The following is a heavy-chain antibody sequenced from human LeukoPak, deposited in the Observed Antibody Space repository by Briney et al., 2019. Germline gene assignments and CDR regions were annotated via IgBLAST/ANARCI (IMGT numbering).Heavy chain of an antibody. V-gene: IGHV3-30*02. CDR3: AKVVAHLWDTAMNGAFDI. D-gene: IGHD5-18*01. J-gene: IGHJ3*02. Sequence: PGGSLRLSCAASGFTFRSYGMHWVRQAPGKGLEWVAFIRFDGNNKYYADSVKGRFTISRDNSKNTLYLQMNSLRAEDTAVYYCAKVVAHLWDTAMNGAFDIWGQGTMVTVSS. CDR1: GFTFRSYG. CDR2: IRFDGNNK.